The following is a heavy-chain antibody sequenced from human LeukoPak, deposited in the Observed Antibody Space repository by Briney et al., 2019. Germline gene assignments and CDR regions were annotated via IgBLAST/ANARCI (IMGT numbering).Heavy chain of an antibody. D-gene: IGHD3-10*01. CDR2: SRGRGGRK. Sequence: GGSLRLSCAASGFTFSSYAMSWVRQAPGKGLEWVSPSRGRGGRKNYADAMKGRFTISRDNSKNTLYLQMNSLRSEDTAVYYCAKKPKTTSSGSYDYWGQGTLVTVSS. J-gene: IGHJ4*02. CDR3: AKKPKTTSSGSYDY. CDR1: GFTFSSYA. V-gene: IGHV3-23*01.